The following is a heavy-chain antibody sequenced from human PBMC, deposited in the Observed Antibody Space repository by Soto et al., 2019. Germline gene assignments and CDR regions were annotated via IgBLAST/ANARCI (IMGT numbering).Heavy chain of an antibody. J-gene: IGHJ4*02. CDR1: GDSVTNYF. CDR3: ARDPGYCTNGVCPIFDF. Sequence: SETLSLTCTVSGDSVTNYFWSWMRQPPGKGLEWIGHMYHGGRTNYSPSLQSRVPMSLDSSKNQFSLNLSSVTAADTAVYFCARDPGYCTNGVCPIFDFWGQGVLVTVSS. D-gene: IGHD2-8*01. CDR2: MYHGGRT. V-gene: IGHV4-59*02.